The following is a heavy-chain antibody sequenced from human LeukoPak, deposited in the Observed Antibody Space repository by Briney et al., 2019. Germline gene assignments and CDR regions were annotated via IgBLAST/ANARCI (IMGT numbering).Heavy chain of an antibody. J-gene: IGHJ3*02. V-gene: IGHV4-4*07. CDR3: ARTLYYGDFADDAFDI. CDR1: GGSISSYY. Sequence: SETLSLTCTVSGGSISSYYWNWIRQPAGKGLEWIGRTYTTGSTNYNPSLKSRVTMSVDTSKSQFSLKLSSVTAADTAMYYCARTLYYGDFADDAFDIWGQGTMVTVSS. D-gene: IGHD4-17*01. CDR2: TYTTGST.